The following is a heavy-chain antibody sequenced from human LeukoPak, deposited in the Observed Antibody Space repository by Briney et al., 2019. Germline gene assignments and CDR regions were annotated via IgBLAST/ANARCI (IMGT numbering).Heavy chain of an antibody. J-gene: IGHJ5*02. V-gene: IGHV4-39*07. CDR1: GGSISSSSYY. Sequence: SETLSLTCTVSGGSISSSSYYWGWIRQPPGKGLEWIGSIYYSGSTYYNPSLKSRVTISVDTSKNQFSLKLSSVTAADTAVYYCARARITMVRGVLGPNWFDPWGQGTLVTVSS. D-gene: IGHD3-10*01. CDR2: IYYSGST. CDR3: ARARITMVRGVLGPNWFDP.